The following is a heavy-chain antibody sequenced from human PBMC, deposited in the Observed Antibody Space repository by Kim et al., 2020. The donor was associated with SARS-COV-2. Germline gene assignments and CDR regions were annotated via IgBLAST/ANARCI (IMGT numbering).Heavy chain of an antibody. J-gene: IGHJ5*02. CDR3: ARGRSGYYWWAPKNVERNWFDP. V-gene: IGHV3-7*03. D-gene: IGHD3-3*01. Sequence: GGSLRLSCAASGFTFSSYWMSWVRQAPGKGLEWVANIKQDGSEKYYVDSVKGRFTISRDNAKNSLYLQMNSLRAEDTAVYYCARGRSGYYWWAPKNVERNWFDPWGQGTLVTVSS. CDR2: IKQDGSEK. CDR1: GFTFSSYW.